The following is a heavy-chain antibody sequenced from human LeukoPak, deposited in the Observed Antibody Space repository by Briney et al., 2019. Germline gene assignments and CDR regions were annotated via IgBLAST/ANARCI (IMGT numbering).Heavy chain of an antibody. V-gene: IGHV3-7*01. D-gene: IGHD5-18*01. CDR2: IKQDGSEK. J-gene: IGHJ6*02. CDR3: ARDPGYSYGPYYYYYGMDV. CDR1: GFTVSSNY. Sequence: GGSLRLSCAASGFTVSSNYMSWVRQAPGKGLEWVANIKQDGSEKYYVDSVKGRFTISRDNAKNSLYLQMNSLRAEDTAVYYCARDPGYSYGPYYYYYGMDVWGQGTTVTVSS.